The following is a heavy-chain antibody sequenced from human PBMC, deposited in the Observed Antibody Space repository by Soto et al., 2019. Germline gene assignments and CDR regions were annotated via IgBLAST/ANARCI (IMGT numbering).Heavy chain of an antibody. CDR2: IYTNGGT. Sequence: QVQLQESGPGLVKPSETLSITCTVSGGSINGYFWSWTRQPAGKGLEWIGRIYTNGGTNYNPSLKSRVAMSIDASKNQFSLMLTSVTAADTAVYYCAREGTDYSGYYYGMDVWGQGSTVTVSS. CDR1: GGSINGYF. V-gene: IGHV4-4*07. J-gene: IGHJ6*02. CDR3: AREGTDYSGYYYGMDV. D-gene: IGHD4-4*01.